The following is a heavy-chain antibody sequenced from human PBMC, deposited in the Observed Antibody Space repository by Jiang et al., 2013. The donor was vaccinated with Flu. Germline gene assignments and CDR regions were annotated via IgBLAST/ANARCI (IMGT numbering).Heavy chain of an antibody. D-gene: IGHD1-7*01. J-gene: IGHJ5*02. Sequence: QSGSELKKPGASVKVSCKASGYTFISYAMNWVRQAPGQGLEWMGWINTNTGNPTYAQGFTGRFVFSLDTSVSTAYLQICSLKAEDTAVYYCARAWAITGTTLFDPWGQGTLVTVSS. CDR2: INTNTGNP. CDR1: GYTFISYA. CDR3: ARAWAITGTTLFDP. V-gene: IGHV7-4-1*01.